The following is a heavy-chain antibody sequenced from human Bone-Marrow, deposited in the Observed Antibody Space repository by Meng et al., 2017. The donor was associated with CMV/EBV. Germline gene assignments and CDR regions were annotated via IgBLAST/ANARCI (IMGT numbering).Heavy chain of an antibody. J-gene: IGHJ4*02. V-gene: IGHV1-2*02. CDR3: VPYSYDQGLFDY. D-gene: IGHD3-22*01. CDR2: INPNSGGT. Sequence: ASVKVSCKASGYTFTGYYMHWVRQAPGQGLEWMGWINPNSGGTNYAQKFQGRVTMTRDTSLSTAYMDLSSLTSDDTALYYCVPYSYDQGLFDYWGQGTLVTVSS. CDR1: GYTFTGYY.